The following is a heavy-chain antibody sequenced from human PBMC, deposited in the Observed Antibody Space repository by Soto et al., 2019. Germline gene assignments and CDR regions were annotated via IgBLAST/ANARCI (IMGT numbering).Heavy chain of an antibody. Sequence: EVLVMESGGGLTQPGGSLRLSCAAAGFDFKKYGMTWVRQAPGKGLEWLSSIGGSGDSTKYADYVEVRFTSSRDNSKSSLYLQMNSLRVEDKAVSYCAKGHGDWRGNYLDYWGPGPLVTVSS. V-gene: IGHV3-23*01. CDR3: AKGHGDWRGNYLDY. J-gene: IGHJ4*02. CDR2: IGGSGDST. CDR1: GFDFKKYG. D-gene: IGHD4-17*01.